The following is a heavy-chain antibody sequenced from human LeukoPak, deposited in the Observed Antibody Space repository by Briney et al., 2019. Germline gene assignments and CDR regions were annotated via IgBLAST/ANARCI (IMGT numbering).Heavy chain of an antibody. Sequence: SETLSLTCAVYGGSFSGYYWSWIRQPPGKGLEWIGEINHSGSTNYNPSLKSRVTISVDTSKNQFSLKLSSVTAADTAVYYCARAGIWNYYYYMDVWGKGTTVTVSS. V-gene: IGHV4-34*01. CDR1: GGSFSGYY. CDR3: ARAGIWNYYYYMDV. D-gene: IGHD1-1*01. CDR2: INHSGST. J-gene: IGHJ6*03.